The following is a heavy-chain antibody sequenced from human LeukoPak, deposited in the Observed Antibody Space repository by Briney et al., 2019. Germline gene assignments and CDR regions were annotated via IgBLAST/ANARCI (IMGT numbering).Heavy chain of an antibody. D-gene: IGHD6-13*01. CDR3: ARAYSSSWYVPMYNWFDP. Sequence: GESLKISCKGSGYSFTSYWIGWVRQRPGKGLEWMGIIYPGDSDTRYSPSFQGQVTTSADKSISTAYLQWSSLKASDTATYYCARAYSSSWYVPMYNWFDPWGQGTLVTVSS. J-gene: IGHJ5*02. CDR2: IYPGDSDT. CDR1: GYSFTSYW. V-gene: IGHV5-51*01.